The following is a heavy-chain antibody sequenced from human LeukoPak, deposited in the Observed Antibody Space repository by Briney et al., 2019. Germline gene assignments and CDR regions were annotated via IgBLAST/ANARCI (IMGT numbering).Heavy chain of an antibody. CDR1: GFTFSSYS. Sequence: PGGSLRLSCAASGFTFSSYSMNWVRQAPGKGLEWVSSISSSSSYIYYADSVKGRFTISRDNAKNSLHLQMNSLRAEDTAVYYCAPYCSSTSCPVWGQGTMVTVSS. V-gene: IGHV3-21*01. J-gene: IGHJ3*01. CDR3: APYCSSTSCPV. CDR2: ISSSSSYI. D-gene: IGHD2-2*01.